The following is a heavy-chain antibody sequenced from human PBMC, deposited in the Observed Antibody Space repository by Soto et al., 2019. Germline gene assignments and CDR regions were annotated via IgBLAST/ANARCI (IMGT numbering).Heavy chain of an antibody. V-gene: IGHV3-53*01. Sequence: APGKGLEWVSVIYSDGSTFYADSVKGRFTISRDNSKNTLYLQMNSLRAEDTAVYYCAKASGTLTGYSDYWGHGTLVTVSS. J-gene: IGHJ4*01. D-gene: IGHD3-9*01. CDR2: IYSDGST. CDR3: AKASGTLTGYSDY.